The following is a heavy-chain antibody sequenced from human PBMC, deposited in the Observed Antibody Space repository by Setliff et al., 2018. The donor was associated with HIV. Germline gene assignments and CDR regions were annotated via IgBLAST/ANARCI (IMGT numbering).Heavy chain of an antibody. CDR3: ARGRSRYYYDGSGYYVDY. CDR2: IYYSGST. Sequence: PSETLSLTCTVSGGSISSYYWSWIRQPPGKGLEWIGYIYYSGSTNYNPSLKSRVTISVDTSKNHFSLKLSSVTAADTAVYYCARGRSRYYYDGSGYYVDYWGQGTLVTVSS. CDR1: GGSISSYY. J-gene: IGHJ4*02. V-gene: IGHV4-59*01. D-gene: IGHD3-22*01.